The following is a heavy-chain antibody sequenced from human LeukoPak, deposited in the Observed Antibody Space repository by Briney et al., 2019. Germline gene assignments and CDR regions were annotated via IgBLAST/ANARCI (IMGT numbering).Heavy chain of an antibody. CDR3: AREESSGWSSSY. Sequence: PGGSLRLSCEASGFTFSTYGMHWVRQAPGKGLEWVAVIWYDGSNKYYADSVKGRFTISRDDSKNTLYLQMNSLRAEDTAVYYCAREESSGWSSSYWGQGTLVTVSS. D-gene: IGHD6-19*01. CDR1: GFTFSTYG. J-gene: IGHJ4*02. V-gene: IGHV3-33*01. CDR2: IWYDGSNK.